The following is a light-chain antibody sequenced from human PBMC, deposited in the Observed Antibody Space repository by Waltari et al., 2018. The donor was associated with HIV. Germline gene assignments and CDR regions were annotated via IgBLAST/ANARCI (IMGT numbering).Light chain of an antibody. Sequence: QPVLTQPPSASGTPGQRVIISCSGSSSNIGRHAVSWYQNLPGATHTLLIFGNTRGSSCVPDLLSCSKSAASVSLAISGLRSVDEADYSCAAWDAGLDGPVFGGGTKLTVL. V-gene: IGLV1-44*01. CDR2: GNT. CDR1: SSNIGRHA. J-gene: IGLJ2*01. CDR3: AAWDAGLDGPV.